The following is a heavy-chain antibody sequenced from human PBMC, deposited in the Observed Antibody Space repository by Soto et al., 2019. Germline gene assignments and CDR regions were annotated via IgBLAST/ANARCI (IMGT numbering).Heavy chain of an antibody. J-gene: IGHJ4*02. CDR2: ITGSGGST. CDR1: GFTFSSYS. Sequence: EVQMLSSGGGLAQPGGSLRLSCAASGFTFSSYSMTWVRQAPGKGLEWVASITGSGGSTFYSDSVKGRFTISRDNSNNKLNLQMDGLTVADTALYYCTKGHLGSSRFSDLVYWGQGARVNVHS. D-gene: IGHD6-13*01. CDR3: TKGHLGSSRFSDLVY. V-gene: IGHV3-23*01.